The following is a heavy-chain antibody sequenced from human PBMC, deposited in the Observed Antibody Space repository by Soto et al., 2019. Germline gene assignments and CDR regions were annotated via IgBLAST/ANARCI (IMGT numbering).Heavy chain of an antibody. D-gene: IGHD3-9*01. Sequence: PSETLSLTCAVYGGSFSGYYWSWIRQPPGKGLEWIGEINHSGSTNYNPSLKSRVTISVDTSKNQFSLKLSSVTAADTAVYYCAREDILTGHNWFDPWGQGTLVTAPQ. V-gene: IGHV4-34*01. CDR2: INHSGST. J-gene: IGHJ5*02. CDR3: AREDILTGHNWFDP. CDR1: GGSFSGYY.